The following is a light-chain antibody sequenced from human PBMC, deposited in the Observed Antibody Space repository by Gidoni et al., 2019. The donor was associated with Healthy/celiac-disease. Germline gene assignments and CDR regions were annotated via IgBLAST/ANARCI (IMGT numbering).Light chain of an antibody. CDR2: QDS. Sequence: SYELTQPPSVSVSPGQTASITCSGDKLGDKYACWYQQKPGQSPVLVIYQDSKRPSGIPERLSGSNSGNTATLTISGTHAMDEADYYCQAWDSSTVVFGGGTKLTV. CDR3: QAWDSSTVV. V-gene: IGLV3-1*01. J-gene: IGLJ2*01. CDR1: KLGDKY.